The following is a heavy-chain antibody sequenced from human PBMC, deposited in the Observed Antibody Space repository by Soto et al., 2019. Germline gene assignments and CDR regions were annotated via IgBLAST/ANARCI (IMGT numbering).Heavy chain of an antibody. Sequence: GGSLRLSCAASGFTFNKYWMHWVRQAPGKGLVWVSRINSDGSSASYADSVKGRFTISRDNAKDTLFLQMNSLRAEDTAVYYCERDESPFFFDGSSFPRENYTVFDFWGQWTTGTGS. CDR2: INSDGSSA. CDR1: GFTFNKYW. V-gene: IGHV3-74*01. J-gene: IGHJ6*02. CDR3: ERDESPFFFDGSSFPRENYTVFDF. D-gene: IGHD2-15*01.